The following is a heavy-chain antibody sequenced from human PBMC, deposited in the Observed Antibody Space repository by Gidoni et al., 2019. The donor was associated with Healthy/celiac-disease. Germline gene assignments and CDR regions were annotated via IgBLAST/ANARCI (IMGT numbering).Heavy chain of an antibody. CDR2: INHSGST. CDR1: GGSFGGYY. CDR3: ARGPNESSSSSRDAFDI. V-gene: IGHV4-34*01. J-gene: IGHJ3*02. D-gene: IGHD6-6*01. Sequence: QVQLQQWGAGLLKPSETLSLTCAVYGGSFGGYYWRWIRQPPGKGLEWIGEINHSGSTNYNPSLTSRVTISVDTSKNQFSLKLRSVTAADTAVYYCARGPNESSSSSRDAFDIWGQGTMFTVSS.